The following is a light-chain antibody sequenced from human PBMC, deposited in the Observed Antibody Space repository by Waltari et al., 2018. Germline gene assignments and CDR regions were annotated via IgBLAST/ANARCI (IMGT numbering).Light chain of an antibody. CDR3: ASYTNSDSEV. J-gene: IGLJ3*02. V-gene: IGLV2-14*01. CDR1: SGAVCGYNY. CDR2: DVS. Sequence: QSALTQPASVSGSPGQSIPLSCTGTSGAVCGYNYVSWFQQHPGKVPKLIISDVSNRPSGVSDRFSGSKSGNTASLTISGLQAEDEASYYCASYTNSDSEVFGGGTKVTVL.